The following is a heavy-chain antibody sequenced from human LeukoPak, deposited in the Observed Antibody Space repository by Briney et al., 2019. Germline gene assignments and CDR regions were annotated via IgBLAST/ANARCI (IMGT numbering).Heavy chain of an antibody. V-gene: IGHV4-59*08. D-gene: IGHD5-12*01. CDR1: GASTSSSF. J-gene: IGHJ6*02. Sequence: KPSETLSLTCTVSGASTSSSFWSWIRQSPGKGLEWIGYINYRGETSQNPSLESRVSMSVDTSKNQISLQLTSVTAADTAVYYCARMIVATIRIGVYFYHGMDVWGQGTTVTVSS. CDR3: ARMIVATIRIGVYFYHGMDV. CDR2: INYRGET.